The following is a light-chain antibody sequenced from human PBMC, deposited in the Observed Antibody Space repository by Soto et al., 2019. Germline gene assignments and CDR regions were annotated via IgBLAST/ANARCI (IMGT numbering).Light chain of an antibody. J-gene: IGKJ3*01. Sequence: EIVLTQSPGTLSLSPGERATLACRASQSVSSSYLAWYQQKPGQAPRLLIYGASTRATGIPDRFSGSGSGTDVSLTISRLEPEDFAVYYCQQYGSSPRFTFGPGNKVDIK. CDR1: QSVSSSY. CDR2: GAS. CDR3: QQYGSSPRFT. V-gene: IGKV3-20*01.